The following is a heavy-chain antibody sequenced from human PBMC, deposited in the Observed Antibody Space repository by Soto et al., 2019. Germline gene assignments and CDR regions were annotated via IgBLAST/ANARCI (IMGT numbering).Heavy chain of an antibody. CDR2: IYYSGST. D-gene: IGHD6-19*01. CDR3: ARHRDIAVAGTYFDY. V-gene: IGHV4-59*08. CDR1: GGSISSYY. Sequence: SETLSLTCTVSGGSISSYYWSWIRQPPGKGLEWIGYIYYSGSTNYNPSLKSRVTISVDTSKNQFSLKLSSVTAADTAVYYCARHRDIAVAGTYFDYWGQGTLVTVSS. J-gene: IGHJ4*02.